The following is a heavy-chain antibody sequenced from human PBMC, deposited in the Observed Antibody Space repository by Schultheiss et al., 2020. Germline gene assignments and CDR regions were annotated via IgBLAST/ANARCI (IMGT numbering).Heavy chain of an antibody. CDR2: IYYSGST. V-gene: IGHV4-59*12. J-gene: IGHJ3*02. D-gene: IGHD3-9*01. Sequence: SETLSLTCTVSGGSISSYYWSWIRQPPGKGLEWIGYIYYSGSTYYNPSLKSRVTISVDTSKNQFSLKVSSVTAADTAVYYCARDIRYFAGGDAFDIWGQGTMVTVSS. CDR3: ARDIRYFAGGDAFDI. CDR1: GGSISSYY.